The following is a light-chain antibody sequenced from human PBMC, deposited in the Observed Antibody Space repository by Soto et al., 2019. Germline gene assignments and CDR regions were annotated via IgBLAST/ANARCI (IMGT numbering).Light chain of an antibody. V-gene: IGKV1-39*01. Sequence: DIQMTQSPSSLSASVGDRVTITCRASQSIGTNLNWYQQRPGKAPTLLIYAASSLQSGVPSRFRGSGYGTDFALTITSLQPEDFVTYYCQQSYNSPPITFGQGTRLEIK. J-gene: IGKJ5*01. CDR3: QQSYNSPPIT. CDR1: QSIGTN. CDR2: AAS.